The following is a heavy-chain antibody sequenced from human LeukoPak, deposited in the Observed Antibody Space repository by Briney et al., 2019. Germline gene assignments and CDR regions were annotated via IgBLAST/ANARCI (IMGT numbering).Heavy chain of an antibody. Sequence: MXXXXXAPGKGLEWVSSISSSSSYIYYADSVKGRFTISRDNAKNSLYLQMNSLRAEDTAVYYCASEGAARRNWFDPWGQGTLVTVSS. D-gene: IGHD6-6*01. J-gene: IGHJ5*02. CDR2: ISSSSSYI. V-gene: IGHV3-21*01. CDR3: ASEGAARRNWFDP.